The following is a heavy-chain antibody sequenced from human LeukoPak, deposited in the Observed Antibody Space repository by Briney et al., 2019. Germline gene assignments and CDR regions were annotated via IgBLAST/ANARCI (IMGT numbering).Heavy chain of an antibody. CDR2: IKSKADGETT. CDR3: TTEHTLGKVGAIDY. CDR1: GFTFNNAW. J-gene: IGHJ4*02. D-gene: IGHD1-26*01. Sequence: GGSLRLSCAASGFTFNNAWMSWVRQAPGKGPEWVGRIKSKADGETTDYAAPVKDRFTISRDDSKNTLYLQMNSLKTEDTAVYYCTTEHTLGKVGAIDYWGQGTLVTVSS. V-gene: IGHV3-15*01.